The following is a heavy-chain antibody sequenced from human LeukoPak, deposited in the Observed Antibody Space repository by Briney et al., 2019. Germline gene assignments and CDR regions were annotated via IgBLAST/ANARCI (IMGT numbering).Heavy chain of an antibody. Sequence: GGSLRISCIGSGFNFGDYAMTWVRQAPGKGLEWVGFIRSKAFGATTESVASVKGRFSISRDDSKTIAYLQMNSLKAEDTAIYYCTRARGGYTSGIDSWGQGTLVTVSS. CDR2: IRSKAFGATT. V-gene: IGHV3-49*04. J-gene: IGHJ5*01. CDR3: TRARGGYTSGIDS. CDR1: GFNFGDYA. D-gene: IGHD6-19*01.